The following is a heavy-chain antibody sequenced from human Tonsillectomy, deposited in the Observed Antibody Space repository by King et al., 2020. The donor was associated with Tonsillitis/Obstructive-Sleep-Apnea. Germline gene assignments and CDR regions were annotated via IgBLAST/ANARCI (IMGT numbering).Heavy chain of an antibody. V-gene: IGHV3-30*04. CDR2: ISYDGSNR. CDR1: GFTFSSYA. CDR3: ARAYGSGGSCYPDKFYYYYSMDV. Sequence: VQLVESGGGVVQPGRSLRLSCAASGFTFSSYAMHWVRQAPGKGLEWVALISYDGSNRYYADSVKGRFTISRDNSKNTLYLQMNSLRAEDTAVYYCARAYGSGGSCYPDKFYYYYSMDVWGQGTTVTVSS. J-gene: IGHJ6*02. D-gene: IGHD2-15*01.